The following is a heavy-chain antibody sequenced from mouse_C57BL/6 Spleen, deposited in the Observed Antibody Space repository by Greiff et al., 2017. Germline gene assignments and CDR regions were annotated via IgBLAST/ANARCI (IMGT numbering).Heavy chain of an antibody. D-gene: IGHD4-1*01. J-gene: IGHJ4*01. Sequence: EVQGVESGGGLVKPGGSLKLSCAASGFTFSSYAMSWVRQTPEKRLEWVATISDGGSYTYYPDNVKGRFTISRDNAKNNLYLQMSHLKSEDTAMYYCARDGILDAMDYWGQGTSVTVSS. CDR3: ARDGILDAMDY. V-gene: IGHV5-4*01. CDR1: GFTFSSYA. CDR2: ISDGGSYT.